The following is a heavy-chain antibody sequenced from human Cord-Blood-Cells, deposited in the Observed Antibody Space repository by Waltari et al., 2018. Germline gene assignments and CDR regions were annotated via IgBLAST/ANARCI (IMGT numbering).Heavy chain of an antibody. CDR3: ARDRLAMVRGVNWFDP. J-gene: IGHJ5*02. D-gene: IGHD3-10*01. CDR2: INAGNGNT. CDR1: GYTFISYA. V-gene: IGHV1-3*01. Sequence: QVQLVQSGAEVKKPGASVKVSCKASGYTFISYAMHWVRQAPGQRLEWMGWINAGNGNTKYSQKFQGRVTITRDTSASTAYMELSSLRSEDTAVYYCARDRLAMVRGVNWFDPWGQGTLVTVSS.